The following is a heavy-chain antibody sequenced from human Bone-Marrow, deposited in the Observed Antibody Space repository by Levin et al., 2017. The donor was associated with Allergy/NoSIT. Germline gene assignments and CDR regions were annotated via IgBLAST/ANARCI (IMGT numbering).Heavy chain of an antibody. V-gene: IGHV4-34*01. D-gene: IGHD4-23*01. CDR1: GGSFSAHH. J-gene: IGHJ5*02. CDR2: SNQSGSA. CDR3: ARLGGNGFYNWFDP. Sequence: SETLSLTCAAHGGSFSAHHWSWIRQPPGKGLEWIGESNQSGSASYNASLKSRVSISVDKSRNQVSLKLTSVTAADTAIYFCARLGGNGFYNWFDPWGQGTLVTVSS.